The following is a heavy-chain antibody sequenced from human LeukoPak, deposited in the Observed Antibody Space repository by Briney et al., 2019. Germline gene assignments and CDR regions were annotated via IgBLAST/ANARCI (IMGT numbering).Heavy chain of an antibody. Sequence: PSETLSLTCTVSGGSISSYYWSWIRQPPGKGLEWIGYIYYSGSTNYNPSLKSRVTISVDTSKNQFSLKLSSVAAAATAVYYCARESRYGMDVWGQGTTVTVSS. V-gene: IGHV4-59*01. CDR2: IYYSGST. CDR1: GGSISSYY. J-gene: IGHJ6*02. CDR3: ARESRYGMDV.